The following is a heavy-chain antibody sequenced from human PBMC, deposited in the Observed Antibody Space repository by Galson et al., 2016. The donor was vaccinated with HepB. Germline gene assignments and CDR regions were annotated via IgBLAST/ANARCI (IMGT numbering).Heavy chain of an antibody. D-gene: IGHD2-15*01. J-gene: IGHJ4*02. CDR2: FGVSVNT. CDR3: AKRSSGGQYYFDY. V-gene: IGHV3-23*01. Sequence: SLRLSCAPSGFTFSNNGMSWVRQAPGKGLEWVSTFGVSVNTYYADSVKGRFTISRDNSKNTLWLQMNSLRAEDTAVYYCAKRSSGGQYYFDYWGQGTLVTVSS. CDR1: GFTFSNNG.